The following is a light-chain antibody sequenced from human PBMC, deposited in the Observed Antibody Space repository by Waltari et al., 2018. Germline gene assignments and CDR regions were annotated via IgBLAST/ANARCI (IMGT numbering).Light chain of an antibody. V-gene: IGLV2-14*03. CDR3: SSYRRSSTSGGV. Sequence: QSALTQPASVSGSPGQSITISCTGTSSDVGGYNYVSWYQQHPGKAPTLMIYDVSNRPSGVSNRFTGSKSGNTASLTISGLQTEDEADYYCSSYRRSSTSGGVFGTGTKVTVL. J-gene: IGLJ1*01. CDR1: SSDVGGYNY. CDR2: DVS.